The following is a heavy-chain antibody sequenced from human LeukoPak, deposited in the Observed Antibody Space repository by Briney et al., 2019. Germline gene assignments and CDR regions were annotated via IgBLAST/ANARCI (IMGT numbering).Heavy chain of an antibody. CDR2: INHNGNVN. D-gene: IGHD3-16*01. J-gene: IGHJ6*02. V-gene: IGHV3-7*03. CDR1: GFTFSSYW. CDR3: ARGGGLDV. Sequence: GALRLSCAASGFTFSSYWMNWARQAPGKGLEWVASINHNGNVNYYVDSVKGRFTISRDNAKNSLYLQMSNLRAEDTAVYFCARGGGLDVWGQGATVTVSS.